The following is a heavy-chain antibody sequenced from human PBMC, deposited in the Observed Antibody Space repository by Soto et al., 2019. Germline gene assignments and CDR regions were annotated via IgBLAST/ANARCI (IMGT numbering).Heavy chain of an antibody. J-gene: IGHJ4*02. CDR3: ARSATSGDQHFIDS. V-gene: IGHV1-45*02. D-gene: IGHD7-27*01. CDR2: ITPYNGAV. CDR1: GWIFTFQY. Sequence: QMQLLQSGAEVKKTGSSVKISCRTSGWIFTFQYLHWVRQARGQGLEWLGWITPYNGAVKYSQRFHDRISRTMSNHLNPLFLELRDLRSEYTGLYYCARSATSGDQHFIDSWGQGTLGIVSS.